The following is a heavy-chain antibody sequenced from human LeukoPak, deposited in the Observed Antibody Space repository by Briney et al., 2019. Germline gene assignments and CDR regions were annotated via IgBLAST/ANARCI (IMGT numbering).Heavy chain of an antibody. CDR2: ISGSGGST. CDR3: AKEVLGGNYGDYAVDY. V-gene: IGHV3-23*01. J-gene: IGHJ4*02. Sequence: GGSLRLSCAASGFTFSSYAMSWVRQAPGKGLEWVSAISGSGGSTYYADSVKGRFTISRDNSKNTLDLQMHSLRAEDTALYYCAKEVLGGNYGDYAVDYWGQGTLVTVSS. D-gene: IGHD4-17*01. CDR1: GFTFSSYA.